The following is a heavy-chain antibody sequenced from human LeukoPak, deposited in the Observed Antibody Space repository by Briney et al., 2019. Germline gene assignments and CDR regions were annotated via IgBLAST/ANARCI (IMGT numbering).Heavy chain of an antibody. J-gene: IGHJ4*02. CDR2: ISAYNGNT. Sequence: ASVKVSCKASGYTFTSYGISWVRQAPGQGLEWMRWISAYNGNTNYAQKLQGRVTMTTDTSTSTAYMELRSLRSDDTAVYYCARAKYSSGYYYPQDYWGQGTLVTVSS. D-gene: IGHD3-22*01. V-gene: IGHV1-18*01. CDR3: ARAKYSSGYYYPQDY. CDR1: GYTFTSYG.